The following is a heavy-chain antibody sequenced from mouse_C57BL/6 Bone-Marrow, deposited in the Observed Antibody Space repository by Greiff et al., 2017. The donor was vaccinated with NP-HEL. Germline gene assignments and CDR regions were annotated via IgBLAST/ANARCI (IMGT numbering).Heavy chain of an antibody. Sequence: VQLVESGAELARPGASVKLSCKASGYTFTSYGISWVKQRTGQGLEWIGEIYPRSGNTYYNEKFKGKATLTADKSSSTAYMELRSLTSEDSAVYFCARGWLLPPAYWGQGTLVTVSA. CDR1: GYTFTSYG. CDR3: ARGWLLPPAY. J-gene: IGHJ3*01. V-gene: IGHV1-81*01. D-gene: IGHD2-3*01. CDR2: IYPRSGNT.